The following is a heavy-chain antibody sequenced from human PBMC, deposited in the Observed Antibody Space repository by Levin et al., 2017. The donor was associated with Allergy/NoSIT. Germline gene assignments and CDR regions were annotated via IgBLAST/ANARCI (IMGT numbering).Heavy chain of an antibody. D-gene: IGHD6-19*01. J-gene: IGHJ6*02. Sequence: PGGSLRLSCAASGFTFSIHALHWVRQAPGKGLEWVAVISYDGRNKYYADSVKGRFTISRDNSKNTLYLQMNSLRSEDTAVYYCARGDSIALAAYAMNVWGQGTTVTVS. CDR1: GFTFSIHA. CDR2: ISYDGRNK. V-gene: IGHV3-30*04. CDR3: ARGDSIALAAYAMNV.